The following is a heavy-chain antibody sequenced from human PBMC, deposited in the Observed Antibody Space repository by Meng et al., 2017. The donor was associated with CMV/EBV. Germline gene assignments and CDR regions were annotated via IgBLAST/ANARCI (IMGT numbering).Heavy chain of an antibody. Sequence: QVQLVQSGAEVKKPGSSVKVSCQASGGTFSSYAISWVRQAPGQGLEWMGGIIPIFGTANYAQKFQGRVTITADESTSTAYMELSSLRSEDTAVYYCAVTYCGGDCYLGSSDYWGQGTLVTVSS. CDR2: IIPIFGTA. CDR3: AVTYCGGDCYLGSSDY. J-gene: IGHJ4*02. V-gene: IGHV1-69*12. D-gene: IGHD2-21*02. CDR1: GGTFSSYA.